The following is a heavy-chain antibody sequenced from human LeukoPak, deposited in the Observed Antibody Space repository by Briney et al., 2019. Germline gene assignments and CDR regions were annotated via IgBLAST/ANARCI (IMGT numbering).Heavy chain of an antibody. CDR1: GFTFSTYA. D-gene: IGHD3-16*01. Sequence: PGGSLRLSCVASGFTFSTYAMGWVRQVPGKGLEWVSSVSERGDTTYYADSVKGRFTISRDNSKNTLYLQMNSLRPEDTAVYSCAKTSSGSYGYFDYGGQGTLVTVSS. CDR2: VSERGDTT. J-gene: IGHJ4*02. CDR3: AKTSSGSYGYFDY. V-gene: IGHV3-23*01.